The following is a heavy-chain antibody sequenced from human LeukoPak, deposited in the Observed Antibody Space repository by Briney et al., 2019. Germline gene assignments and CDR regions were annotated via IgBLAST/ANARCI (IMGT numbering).Heavy chain of an antibody. J-gene: IGHJ4*02. V-gene: IGHV3-48*01. D-gene: IGHD5-12*01. CDR1: GFTFSSYG. CDR3: ARDGDIVATIGNWGDYFDY. CDR2: ISSSSSTI. Sequence: GGSLRPSCAASGFTFSSYGMNWVRQAPGKGLEWVSYISSSSSTIYYADSVKGRFTISRDNAKNSLYLQMNSLRAEDTAVYYCARDGDIVATIGNWGDYFDYWGQGTLVTVSS.